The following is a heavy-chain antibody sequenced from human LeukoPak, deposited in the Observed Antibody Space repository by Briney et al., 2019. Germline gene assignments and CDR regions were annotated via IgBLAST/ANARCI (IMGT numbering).Heavy chain of an antibody. CDR3: ARKGGATTYGYYYYYMDV. V-gene: IGHV3-21*01. J-gene: IGHJ6*03. Sequence: GGSLRLSCAASGFTFSSYSMNLVRQAPGKGLEWVSSISSSSSYIYYADSVKGRFTTSKDNNKNSLYLQTNSLRAEDTAVYYCARKGGATTYGYYYYYMDVWGKGTTVTISS. CDR1: GFTFSSYS. D-gene: IGHD1-26*01. CDR2: ISSSSSYI.